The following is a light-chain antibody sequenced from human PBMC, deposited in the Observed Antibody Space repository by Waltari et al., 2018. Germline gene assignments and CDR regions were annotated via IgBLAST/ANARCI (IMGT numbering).Light chain of an antibody. CDR2: AAS. CDR3: QTSYTTPYS. CDR1: KNIRSY. V-gene: IGKV1-39*01. J-gene: IGKJ2*03. Sequence: DLQMTQSPSSLSASVGDRVTISCRASKNIRSYLSWYQQKPGIAPKLVIYAASTLQSGVPSRFSGSGAGINFTLTITSLQAEDLATYFCQTSYTTPYSFGQGTKVEIK.